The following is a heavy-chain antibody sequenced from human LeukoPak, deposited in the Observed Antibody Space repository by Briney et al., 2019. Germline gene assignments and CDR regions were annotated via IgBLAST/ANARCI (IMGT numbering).Heavy chain of an antibody. Sequence: GGSLRLSCAASGFTFSSYEMNWVRQAPGKGLEWVSYISSSGSTIYYADSVKGRFTISRDNAKNSLCLQMNSLRAEDTAVYYCARDLFSEIPIAVAASGVDYWGQGTLVTVSS. CDR1: GFTFSSYE. V-gene: IGHV3-48*03. CDR2: ISSSGSTI. J-gene: IGHJ4*02. D-gene: IGHD6-19*01. CDR3: ARDLFSEIPIAVAASGVDY.